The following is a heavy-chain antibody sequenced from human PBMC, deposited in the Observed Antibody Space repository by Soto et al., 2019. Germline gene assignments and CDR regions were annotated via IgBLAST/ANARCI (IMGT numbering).Heavy chain of an antibody. CDR3: ARDRAGGATPLGY. CDR1: GGSISSGDYY. J-gene: IGHJ4*02. V-gene: IGHV4-30-4*01. D-gene: IGHD1-26*01. CDR2: ISYSGST. Sequence: QVQLQESGPGLVKPSQTLSLTCTVSGGSISSGDYYWSWIRQPPGKGLEWIGYISYSGSTYYNPSLKSRVTISVDTSKNQFSLKLSSVTAADTAVYYCARDRAGGATPLGYWGQGTLVTVSS.